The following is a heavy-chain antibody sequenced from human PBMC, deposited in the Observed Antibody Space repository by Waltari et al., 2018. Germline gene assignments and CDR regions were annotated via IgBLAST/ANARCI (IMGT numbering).Heavy chain of an antibody. J-gene: IGHJ6*03. V-gene: IGHV3-30*04. CDR3: ARTYESGSYYYYMDV. CDR2: ISYDGSNE. CDR1: GFTFSSYT. Sequence: QVQLVESGGGVVQPGTSLRLSCAASGFTFSSYTMHWVRQAPGKGRDWVAVISYDGSNEYYADSVKGRFTVSRDNSKNTLDLQMDSLRPEDTALYYCARTYESGSYYYYMDVWGRGTTVAISS. D-gene: IGHD3-3*01.